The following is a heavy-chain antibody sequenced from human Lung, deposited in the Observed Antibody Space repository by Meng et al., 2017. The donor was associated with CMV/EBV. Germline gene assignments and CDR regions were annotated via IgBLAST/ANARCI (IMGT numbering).Heavy chain of an antibody. D-gene: IGHD1-26*01. CDR2: FYSGGST. Sequence: GGSXRLXCAASGLTVSNNYLTWVRQAPGKGLEWVSVFYSGGSTYYADSVKGRFTVSRDNSKNTLYLQMNSLRVEDTGIYYCARDMYWDQSYHGMDVWGRGNXVHVAS. V-gene: IGHV3-66*02. J-gene: IGHJ6*02. CDR3: ARDMYWDQSYHGMDV. CDR1: GLTVSNNY.